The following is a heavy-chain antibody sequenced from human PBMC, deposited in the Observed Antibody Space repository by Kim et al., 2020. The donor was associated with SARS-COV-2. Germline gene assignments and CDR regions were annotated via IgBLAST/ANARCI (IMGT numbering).Heavy chain of an antibody. J-gene: IGHJ4*02. V-gene: IGHV1-18*04. D-gene: IGHD3-10*01. CDR2: ISAYNGNT. Sequence: ASVKVSCKASGYTFTSYGISWVRQAPGQGLEWMGWISAYNGNTNYAQKLQGRVTMTTDTSTSTAYMELRSLRSDDTAVYYCARVKLLWFYIDFDYWGQGTLVTVSS. CDR3: ARVKLLWFYIDFDY. CDR1: GYTFTSYG.